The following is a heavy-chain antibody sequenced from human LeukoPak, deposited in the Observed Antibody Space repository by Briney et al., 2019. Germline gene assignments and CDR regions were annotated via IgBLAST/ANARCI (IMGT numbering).Heavy chain of an antibody. V-gene: IGHV3-23*01. CDR2: LSGSGITT. CDR1: GFTFSNSA. D-gene: IGHD6-19*01. CDR3: AKGIYSSGWSYFDY. Sequence: PEGSLRLSSAASGFTFSNSAMSWVRQAPGKGLEWVSTLSGSGITTYYADSVKGRFTISRDNSKNTLYLQMNSLRAEDTAVYYCAKGIYSSGWSYFDYWGHGTLVTVSS. J-gene: IGHJ4*01.